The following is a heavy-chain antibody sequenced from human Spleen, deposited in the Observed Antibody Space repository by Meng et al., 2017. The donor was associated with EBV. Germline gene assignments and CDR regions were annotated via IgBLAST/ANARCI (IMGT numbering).Heavy chain of an antibody. D-gene: IGHD1-14*01. J-gene: IGHJ5*02. V-gene: IGHV4-30-2*01. CDR2: IYHSGTT. Sequence: QVQLQESGSGLVRPSQTLSLTCTVSGDSITSGGYSWTWIRQTPGKGLEWIGNIYHSGTTYYNPSLKSRVTLSVDTSANQFSLKLTSLTAADTAVYYCARDQPGWFDPWGQGTLVTASS. CDR3: ARDQPGWFDP. CDR1: GDSITSGGYS.